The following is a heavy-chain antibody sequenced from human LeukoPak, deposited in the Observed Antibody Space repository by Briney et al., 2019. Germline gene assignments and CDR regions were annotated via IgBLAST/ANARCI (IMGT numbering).Heavy chain of an antibody. D-gene: IGHD6-19*01. CDR1: GYSLSSGFF. V-gene: IGHV4-38-2*02. J-gene: IGHJ4*02. CDR2: IYYSGST. Sequence: PSETLSLTCTVSGYSLSSGFFCDWIRQSPGKGLEWIGSIYYSGSTYYNPSLKSRVTISVDTSKNQFSLKLSSVTAADTAVYYCAGGIAVAGPFDYWGQGTLVTVSS. CDR3: AGGIAVAGPFDY.